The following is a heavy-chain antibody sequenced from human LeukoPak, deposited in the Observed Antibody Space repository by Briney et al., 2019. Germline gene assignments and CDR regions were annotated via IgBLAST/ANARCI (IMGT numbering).Heavy chain of an antibody. J-gene: IGHJ4*02. CDR2: MRYDGSNY. CDR3: AKEFTIFGGPGYFDY. CDR1: GFIFSSYG. D-gene: IGHD3-3*01. V-gene: IGHV3-30*02. Sequence: GGSLRLSCEASGFIFSSYGMHWVRQAAGKGLEWVAFMRYDGSNYYYADSVKGRFTISRDNSKNTLYLQMNRLRAEDTAVYYCAKEFTIFGGPGYFDYWGQGTLVTVSS.